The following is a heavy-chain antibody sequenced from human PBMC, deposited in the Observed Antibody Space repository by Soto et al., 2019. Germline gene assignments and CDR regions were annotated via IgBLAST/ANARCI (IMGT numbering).Heavy chain of an antibody. CDR1: GGSFSGYY. CDR3: ARQQWLVLNAFDI. Sequence: SETLSLTCAVYGGSFSGYYWSWIRQPPGKGLEWIREINHSESTNYNTSHKSQNNISEDTSKNQFSLKLISLTAADTAVYYCARQQWLVLNAFDIWGQGTMVT. D-gene: IGHD6-19*01. J-gene: IGHJ3*02. V-gene: IGHV4-34*01. CDR2: INHSEST.